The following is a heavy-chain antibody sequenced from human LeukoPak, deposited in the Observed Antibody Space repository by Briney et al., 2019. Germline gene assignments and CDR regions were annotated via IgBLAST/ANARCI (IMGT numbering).Heavy chain of an antibody. D-gene: IGHD1-14*01. Sequence: GGSLRLSCAASGFTFDDYTMHGVRRSPGKGREGVSLISWDGDNTYYADSVKGRFTISRENNKNSLYLQINSLRTEETALYYCAKGTGKSTLTWFDPWGQGTLVTVSS. CDR3: AKGTGKSTLTWFDP. CDR1: GFTFDDYT. V-gene: IGHV3-43*01. CDR2: ISWDGDNT. J-gene: IGHJ5*02.